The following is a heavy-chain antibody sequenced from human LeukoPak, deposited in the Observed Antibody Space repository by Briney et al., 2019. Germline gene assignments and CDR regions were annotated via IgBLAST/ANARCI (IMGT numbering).Heavy chain of an antibody. CDR3: AKDGVWQSYYFDY. Sequence: GGSLRLSCAASGFTFSNYWMTWVRQAPGKGLEWVSSISDSAGHTYYADSVRGRFTISRDNSKNTVFLQMNSLRAEDTAVYYCAKDGVWQSYYFDYWGQGTLVTVSS. V-gene: IGHV3-23*01. CDR1: GFTFSNYW. CDR2: ISDSAGHT. D-gene: IGHD6-19*01. J-gene: IGHJ4*02.